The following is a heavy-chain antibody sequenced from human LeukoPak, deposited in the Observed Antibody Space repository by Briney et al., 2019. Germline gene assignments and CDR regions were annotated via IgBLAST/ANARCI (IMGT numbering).Heavy chain of an antibody. Sequence: SETLSLTCTVSGGSISSSSYYWGWIRQPPGKGLEWIGSIYYSGSTYYNPSLKSRVTISVDTSKNQFSLKLSSVTAADTAVYYCARGKISPFYYYYMDVWGKGTTVTVSS. V-gene: IGHV4-39*01. CDR2: IYYSGST. CDR3: ARGKISPFYYYYMDV. CDR1: GGSISSSSYY. J-gene: IGHJ6*03.